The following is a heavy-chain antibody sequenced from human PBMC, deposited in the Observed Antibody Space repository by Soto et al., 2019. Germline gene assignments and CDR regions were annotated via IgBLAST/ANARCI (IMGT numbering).Heavy chain of an antibody. Sequence: QVQLVQSGAEVKNPGASVKVSCKASGYTFTSYGISWVRQAPGQGLEWMGWLSAYNGNTNYAQKIQGRATMTTDTSTSTDYMELRSLRSDDTAVYYCARGRSGCGGSCYPDFDYWGQGTLVTVSS. J-gene: IGHJ4*02. CDR2: LSAYNGNT. D-gene: IGHD2-15*01. V-gene: IGHV1-18*01. CDR1: GYTFTSYG. CDR3: ARGRSGCGGSCYPDFDY.